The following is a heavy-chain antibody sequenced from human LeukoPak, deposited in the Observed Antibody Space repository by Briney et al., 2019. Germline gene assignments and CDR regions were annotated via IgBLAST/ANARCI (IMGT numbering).Heavy chain of an antibody. CDR3: ARHWAGPFDY. D-gene: IGHD3-16*01. CDR2: IYYSGST. J-gene: IGHJ4*02. Sequence: SETLSLTCTVSGGSISSSSYYWGWIRQPPGKGLEWIGSIYYSGSTYYNPSLKSRVTISLDTSKNQFSLKLSSVTAADTAVYYCARHWAGPFDYWGQGTLVTVSS. CDR1: GGSISSSSYY. V-gene: IGHV4-39*01.